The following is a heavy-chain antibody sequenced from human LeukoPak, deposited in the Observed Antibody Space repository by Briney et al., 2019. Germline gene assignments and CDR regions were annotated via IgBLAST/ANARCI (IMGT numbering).Heavy chain of an antibody. CDR1: GGTFSSYA. D-gene: IGHD3-9*01. V-gene: IGHV1-69*06. J-gene: IGHJ4*02. CDR3: AWARGRDYDILTGYPNYFDY. CDR2: IIPIFGTA. Sequence: SVKVSCKASGGTFSSYAISWVRQAPGQGLEWMGGIIPIFGTANYAQKFQGRVTFTADKSTSTAYMELSSLRSEDTAAYYCAWARGRDYDILTGYPNYFDYWGQGTLVTVSS.